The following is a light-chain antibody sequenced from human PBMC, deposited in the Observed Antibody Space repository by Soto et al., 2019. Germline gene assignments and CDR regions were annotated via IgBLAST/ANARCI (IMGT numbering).Light chain of an antibody. CDR1: KNDIGVYDF. J-gene: IGLJ1*01. Sequence: QSVLTQPPSASGSPGQSVTISCTGTKNDIGVYDFVSWYQHHPGKAPRLNIYEVVQRPSGVPDRFSGSKSGNTASLTVSGIQAEDEADYFCKSYAGSNTYVFGSGTKVTVL. CDR2: EVV. CDR3: KSYAGSNTYV. V-gene: IGLV2-8*01.